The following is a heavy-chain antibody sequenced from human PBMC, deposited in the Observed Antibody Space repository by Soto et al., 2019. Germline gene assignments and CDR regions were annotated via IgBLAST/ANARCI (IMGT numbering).Heavy chain of an antibody. J-gene: IGHJ4*02. D-gene: IGHD5-12*01. CDR2: IYYSGST. Sequence: SETLSLTCTVSGGSISSYYWSWIRQPPGKGLEWIGYIYYSGSTNYNPSPKSRVTISVDTSKNQFSLKLSSVTAADTAVYYCAYSGYDRYYFDYWGQGTLVTVSS. V-gene: IGHV4-59*01. CDR1: GGSISSYY. CDR3: AYSGYDRYYFDY.